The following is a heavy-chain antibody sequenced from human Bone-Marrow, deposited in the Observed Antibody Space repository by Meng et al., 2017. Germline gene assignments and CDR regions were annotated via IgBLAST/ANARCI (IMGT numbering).Heavy chain of an antibody. Sequence: SVKVSCKASGGTFSSYTISWVRQAPGQGLEWMGRIIPILGIANYAQKFQGRVTITTDESTSTAYMELSSLRSEDTAVYYCARDRSFDSSSWFLDYWGQGTLVTVSS. V-gene: IGHV1-69*16. CDR2: IIPILGIA. CDR1: GGTFSSYT. CDR3: ARDRSFDSSSWFLDY. J-gene: IGHJ4*02. D-gene: IGHD6-13*01.